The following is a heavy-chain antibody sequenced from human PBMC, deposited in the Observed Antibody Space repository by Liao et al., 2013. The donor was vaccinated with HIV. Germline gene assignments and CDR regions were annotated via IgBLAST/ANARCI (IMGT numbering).Heavy chain of an antibody. V-gene: IGHV4-34*01. CDR1: GGSFTAYY. Sequence: QVQLQQWGAGLLKPSETLSLSCAVYGGSFTAYYWTWIRQPPGKGLEWIGEINHSGSTRSNPSLMSRVTISVDKSKNQVSLKLTSVTAADTAVYYCARWRLTMVRGALSYYYYYMDVWGKGTTVTVSS. CDR3: ARWRLTMVRGALSYYYYYMDV. D-gene: IGHD3-10*01. CDR2: INHSGST. J-gene: IGHJ6*03.